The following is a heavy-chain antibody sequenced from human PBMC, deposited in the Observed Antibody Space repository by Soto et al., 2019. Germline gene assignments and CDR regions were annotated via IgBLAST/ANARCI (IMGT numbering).Heavy chain of an antibody. Sequence: PVGSLRLPCAASGFTFSSHWISWVRQAPGKGLEWVANIKQDGSEKYYVDSVKGRFTISRDNAKNSLYLQMNSLRAEDTAVYYCARDRYCSGGSCYCDYWGQGTLVTVS. D-gene: IGHD2-15*01. J-gene: IGHJ4*02. V-gene: IGHV3-7*01. CDR1: GFTFSSHW. CDR2: IKQDGSEK. CDR3: ARDRYCSGGSCYCDY.